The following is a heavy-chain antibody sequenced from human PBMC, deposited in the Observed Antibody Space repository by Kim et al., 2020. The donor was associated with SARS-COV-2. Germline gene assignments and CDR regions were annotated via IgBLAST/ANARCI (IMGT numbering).Heavy chain of an antibody. Sequence: GGSLRLSCAASGFTFSSYSMNWVRQAPGKGLEWVSSISSSSSYIYYADSVKGRFTISRDNAKNSLYLQMNSLRAEDTAVYYCARDGRIHLGELSLWGYYYFGMDVWGQGTTVTVS. CDR3: ARDGRIHLGELSLWGYYYFGMDV. V-gene: IGHV3-21*01. J-gene: IGHJ6*02. CDR1: GFTFSSYS. D-gene: IGHD3-16*02. CDR2: ISSSSSYI.